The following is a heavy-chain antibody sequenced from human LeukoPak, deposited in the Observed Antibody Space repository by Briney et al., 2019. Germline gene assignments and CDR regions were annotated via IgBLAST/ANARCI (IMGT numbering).Heavy chain of an antibody. CDR2: IKQDGSEK. CDR1: GFIFSSYW. V-gene: IGHV3-7*03. Sequence: GGSLRLSCAASGFIFSSYWMSWVRQAPGKGLEWVANIKQDGSEKYYVDSVKGRFTISRDNAKNSLYLQMNSLRAEDAAVYYCARKDRLVRGVIYYYYGMDVWGQGTTVTVSS. J-gene: IGHJ6*02. D-gene: IGHD3-10*01. CDR3: ARKDRLVRGVIYYYYGMDV.